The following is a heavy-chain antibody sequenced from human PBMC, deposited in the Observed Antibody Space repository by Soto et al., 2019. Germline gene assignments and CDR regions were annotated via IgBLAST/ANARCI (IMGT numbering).Heavy chain of an antibody. D-gene: IGHD6-13*01. V-gene: IGHV1-18*01. CDR1: GYTFTSYG. CDR2: ISAYNGNT. CDR3: AGWEQQPHYYYYGMDV. J-gene: IGHJ6*02. Sequence: ASVKVSCKASGYTFTSYGISWVRQAPGQGLEWMGWISAYNGNTNYAQKLQGRVTMTTDTSTSTAYMELRSLRSDDTAVYYCAGWEQQPHYYYYGMDVWGQGTTVTVSS.